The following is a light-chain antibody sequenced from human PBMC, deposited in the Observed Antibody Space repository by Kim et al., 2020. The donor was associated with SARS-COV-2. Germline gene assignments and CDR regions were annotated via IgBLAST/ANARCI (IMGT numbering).Light chain of an antibody. CDR2: GAS. Sequence: ASVGDRVTITCRASQGIRTDLAWYQQKAGRAPKRLIYGASILQSGVPSRFSGSGLGTEFTLTISSLQSEDFATYYCLQHDSYPCTFGQGTQVDIK. J-gene: IGKJ1*01. CDR1: QGIRTD. V-gene: IGKV1-17*01. CDR3: LQHDSYPCT.